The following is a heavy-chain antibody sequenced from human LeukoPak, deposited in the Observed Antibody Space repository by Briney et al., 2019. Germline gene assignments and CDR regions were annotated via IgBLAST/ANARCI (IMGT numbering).Heavy chain of an antibody. CDR2: IYYSGST. CDR3: ARKRNSSGYYYPLDY. V-gene: IGHV4-39*01. J-gene: IGHJ4*02. CDR1: GGSISSSSYY. D-gene: IGHD3-22*01. Sequence: PSETLSLTCTVSGGSISSSSYYWGWIRQPPGKGLEWIGSIYYSGSTYYNPSLKSRVTISVDTSKNQFSLKLSSVTAADTAVYYCARKRNSSGYYYPLDYWGQGTLVTVSS.